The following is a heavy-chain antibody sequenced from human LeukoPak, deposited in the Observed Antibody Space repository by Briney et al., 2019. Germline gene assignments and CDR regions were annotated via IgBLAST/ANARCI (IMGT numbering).Heavy chain of an antibody. Sequence: GGSLSLSCAASGRSFSDSSKYWVRQAPGKGLEWVSSINPTSTSIYYADAVKGRFTISRDNARSSLYLQMKSLRAEDTAVYLYYSLRRNSDRSDYNYYYDYWGQGILVTVSS. CDR2: INPTSTSI. D-gene: IGHD3-22*01. CDR1: GRSFSDSS. V-gene: IGHV3-21*01. J-gene: IGHJ4*02. CDR3: YSLRRNSDRSDYNYYYDY.